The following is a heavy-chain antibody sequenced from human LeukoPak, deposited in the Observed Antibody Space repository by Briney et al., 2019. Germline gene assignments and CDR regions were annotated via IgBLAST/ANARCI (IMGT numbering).Heavy chain of an antibody. CDR3: ARGPGSSSWYEKPYYFDY. CDR1: GYTFTSYG. V-gene: IGHV1-18*01. CDR2: ISAYNGNT. D-gene: IGHD6-13*01. J-gene: IGHJ4*02. Sequence: GASVKVSCKASGYTFTSYGISWVRQAPGQGLEWMGWISAYNGNTNYAQKLQGRVTMTTDTPTSTAYMELRSLRSDDTAVYYCARGPGSSSWYEKPYYFDYWGQGTLVTVSS.